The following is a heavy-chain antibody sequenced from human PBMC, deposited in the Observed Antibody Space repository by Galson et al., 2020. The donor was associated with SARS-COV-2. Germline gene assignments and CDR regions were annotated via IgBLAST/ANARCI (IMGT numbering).Heavy chain of an antibody. CDR3: ATSYDSSGAFDY. J-gene: IGHJ4*02. CDR1: GFTFSSYG. D-gene: IGHD3-22*01. V-gene: IGHV3-33*01. CDR2: IWYDGSNK. Sequence: GGSLRLSCAASGFTFSSYGMHWVRQAPGKGLEWVAVIWYDGSNKYYADSVKGRFTISRDNSKNTLYLQMNSLRAEDTAVYYCATSYDSSGAFDYWGQGTLVTVSS.